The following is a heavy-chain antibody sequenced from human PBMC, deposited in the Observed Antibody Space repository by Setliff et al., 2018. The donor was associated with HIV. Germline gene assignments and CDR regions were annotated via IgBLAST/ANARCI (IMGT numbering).Heavy chain of an antibody. CDR2: MNPNSGNT. J-gene: IGHJ6*03. D-gene: IGHD3-22*01. CDR1: GYTFSSYD. CDR3: ARARRDSYDRGRRDHYYIDV. V-gene: IGHV1-8*02. Sequence: ASVKVSCKASGYTFSSYDINWVRQATGQGLEWMGWMNPNSGNTGYAQKFQGRVTMTRDTSIGTAYMELNNLKFEDTAVYYCARARRDSYDRGRRDHYYIDVWGKGTPVTVSS.